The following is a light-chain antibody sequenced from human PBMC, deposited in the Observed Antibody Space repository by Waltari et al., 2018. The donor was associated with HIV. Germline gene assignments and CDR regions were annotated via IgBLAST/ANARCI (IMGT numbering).Light chain of an antibody. CDR3: CSYVGSRTVL. CDR2: EVT. V-gene: IGLV2-23*02. Sequence: QSALTQPASVSGSPGQSITLSCTGPSSDVGSFNLVPWYQHHPGKAPKLIIYEVTMRPPGVSNRFSGSMSGNTASLTISGLQADDEADYHCCSYVGSRTVLFGGGTKVTVL. CDR1: SSDVGSFNL. J-gene: IGLJ3*02.